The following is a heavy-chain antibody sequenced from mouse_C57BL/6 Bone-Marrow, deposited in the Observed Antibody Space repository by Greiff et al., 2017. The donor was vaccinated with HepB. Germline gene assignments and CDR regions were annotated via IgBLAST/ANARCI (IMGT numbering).Heavy chain of an antibody. V-gene: IGHV5-17*01. J-gene: IGHJ4*01. Sequence: EVKLVESGGGLVKPGGSLKLSCAASGFTFSDYGMHWVRQAPEKGLEWVAYISSGSSTIYYADTVKGRFTISRDNAKNTLFLQMTSLRSEDTAMYYCARPTYGNYAMDYWGQGTSVTVSS. D-gene: IGHD1-1*01. CDR3: ARPTYGNYAMDY. CDR2: ISSGSSTI. CDR1: GFTFSDYG.